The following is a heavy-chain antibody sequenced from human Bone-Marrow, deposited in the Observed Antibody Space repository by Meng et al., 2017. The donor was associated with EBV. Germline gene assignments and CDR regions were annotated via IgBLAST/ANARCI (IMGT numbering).Heavy chain of an antibody. CDR1: GFTFSSYC. CDR3: ASPMVQGVT. D-gene: IGHD3-10*01. V-gene: IGHV3-74*01. Sequence: VQVVGAGGGLVQPGGSLRLSCAASGFTFSSYCMHWVRQAPGKGLVWVSRINSDGSSTSYADSVKGRFTISRDNAKNTLHLQMNSLRAEDTAVYYCASPMVQGVTWGQGTLVTVSS. J-gene: IGHJ5*02. CDR2: INSDGSST.